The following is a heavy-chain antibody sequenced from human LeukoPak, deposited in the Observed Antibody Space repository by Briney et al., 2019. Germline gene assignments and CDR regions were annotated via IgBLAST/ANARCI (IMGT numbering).Heavy chain of an antibody. D-gene: IGHD6-19*01. CDR2: IGIRGDT. CDR3: ARGGIQVSGIDEFDY. CDR1: GFTFIDYD. Sequence: GGSLRLSCAAPGFTFIDYDMHWVRQVIGKGLEWVSAIGIRGDTHYSGSVKGQFTISRGNAESSLYLQMNSLRAEDTAVYYCARGGIQVSGIDEFDYWGQGTLVTVSS. V-gene: IGHV3-13*01. J-gene: IGHJ4*02.